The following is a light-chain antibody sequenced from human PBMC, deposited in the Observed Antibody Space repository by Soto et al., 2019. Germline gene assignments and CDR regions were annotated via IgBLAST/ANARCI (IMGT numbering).Light chain of an antibody. J-gene: IGKJ1*01. CDR2: AAS. Sequence: DIQMTQSPSSLSAYVGDRVTITCRASQTISNFVNWYQQKLGRAPRLLIYAASSLQSGVPSRFSGSGSGTDFTLTTSSLQPDDFATYYCQHYNSYSEAFGQGTKVDI. CDR1: QTISNF. CDR3: QHYNSYSEA. V-gene: IGKV1-39*01.